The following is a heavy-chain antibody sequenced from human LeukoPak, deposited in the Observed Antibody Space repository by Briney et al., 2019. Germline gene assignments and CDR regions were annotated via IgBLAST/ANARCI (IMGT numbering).Heavy chain of an antibody. CDR2: IYSSGST. Sequence: SETLSLTCTVSGGSISSYYWSWIRQPAGKGLEWIGRIYSSGSTNYNPSLKSRVTISVDKSKNQFSLKLSSVTAADTAVYYCARDIDSSSSGSLNWGQGTLVTVSS. CDR3: ARDIDSSSSGSLN. CDR1: GGSISSYY. D-gene: IGHD6-6*01. J-gene: IGHJ4*02. V-gene: IGHV4-4*07.